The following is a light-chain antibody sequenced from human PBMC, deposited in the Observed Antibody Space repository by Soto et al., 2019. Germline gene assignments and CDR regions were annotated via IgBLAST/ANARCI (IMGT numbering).Light chain of an antibody. CDR2: KAS. J-gene: IGKJ1*01. Sequence: DIQMTQSPSTLSASVGDRVTITCRASQSISSWLAWYQKKPWKAPKLLIYKASSLESGVPSRFSGSGSGTEFTLTISCLHPDDVAVYYCQQYNSYSFGQGTKVEIQ. CDR1: QSISSW. CDR3: QQYNSYS. V-gene: IGKV1-5*03.